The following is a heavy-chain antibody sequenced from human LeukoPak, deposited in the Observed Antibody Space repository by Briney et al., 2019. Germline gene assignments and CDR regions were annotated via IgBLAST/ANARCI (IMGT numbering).Heavy chain of an antibody. J-gene: IGHJ4*02. Sequence: GGSLRLSCAASGFTFSSYAMSWVRRAPGKGLEWVSAISGSGGSTYYADSVKGRFTISRDNAKNSLYLQMNSLRAEDTAVYYCARARGGGRFLEWLLYFDYWGQGTLVTVSS. D-gene: IGHD3-3*01. CDR3: ARARGGGRFLEWLLYFDY. CDR2: ISGSGGST. V-gene: IGHV3-23*01. CDR1: GFTFSSYA.